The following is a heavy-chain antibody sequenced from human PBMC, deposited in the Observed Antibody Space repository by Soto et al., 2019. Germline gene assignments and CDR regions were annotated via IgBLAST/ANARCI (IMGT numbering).Heavy chain of an antibody. Sequence: QLQLQESGPGLVKPSETLSLTCTVSGGSISSSSYYWGWIRQPPGKGLEWIGSIYYSGSTYYNPSLKSRVTISVDTSKNQFSLKLSSVTAADTDVYHCARIDFWSGYAPETTVDYWGQGTLVTVSS. CDR2: IYYSGST. D-gene: IGHD3-3*01. J-gene: IGHJ4*02. V-gene: IGHV4-39*01. CDR1: GGSISSSSYY. CDR3: ARIDFWSGYAPETTVDY.